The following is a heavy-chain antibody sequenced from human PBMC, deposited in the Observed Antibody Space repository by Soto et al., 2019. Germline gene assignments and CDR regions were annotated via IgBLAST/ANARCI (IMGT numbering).Heavy chain of an antibody. V-gene: IGHV1-3*01. Sequence: QVQLVQSGAEVKKPGASVKVSCKASGYTFTSYAMHWVRQAPGQRLEWMGWINAGNGNTKYSQKFQGRVTITRDTAASTAYMELSSLRSEDTAVYYCARELHIVVVPAAMGDYWGQGTLVTVSS. CDR2: INAGNGNT. CDR1: GYTFTSYA. CDR3: ARELHIVVVPAAMGDY. J-gene: IGHJ4*02. D-gene: IGHD2-2*01.